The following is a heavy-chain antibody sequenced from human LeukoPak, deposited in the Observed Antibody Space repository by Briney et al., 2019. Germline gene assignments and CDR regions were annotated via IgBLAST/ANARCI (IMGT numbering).Heavy chain of an antibody. CDR1: GGSFSGYY. CDR2: INHSGST. Sequence: SETLSLTCAVYGGSFSGYYWSWIRQPPEKGLEWIGEINHSGSTNYNPSLKSRVTISVDTSKNQFSLKLSSVTAADTAVYYCARAYSSSSNFDYWGQGTLVTVSS. J-gene: IGHJ4*02. CDR3: ARAYSSSSNFDY. V-gene: IGHV4-34*01. D-gene: IGHD6-6*01.